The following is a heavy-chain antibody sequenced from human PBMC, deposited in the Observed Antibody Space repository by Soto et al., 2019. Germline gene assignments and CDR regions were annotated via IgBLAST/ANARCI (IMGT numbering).Heavy chain of an antibody. Sequence: PSETLSLTCTVSGGSISSGGYYWSWIRQHPGKGLEWIGYIYYSGSTYYNPSLKSRVTISVDTSKNQFSLKLSSVTAADTAVYYCARDFTDSSGPTLGMGVWGQGPTVTVS. CDR3: ARDFTDSSGPTLGMGV. J-gene: IGHJ6*02. V-gene: IGHV4-31*03. CDR1: GGSISSGGYY. CDR2: IYYSGST. D-gene: IGHD6-19*01.